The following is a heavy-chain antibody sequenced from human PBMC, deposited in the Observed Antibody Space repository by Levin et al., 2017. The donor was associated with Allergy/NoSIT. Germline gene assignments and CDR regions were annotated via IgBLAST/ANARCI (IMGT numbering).Heavy chain of an antibody. J-gene: IGHJ4*02. D-gene: IGHD2-2*01. CDR3: TRDNYAFLHDY. V-gene: IGHV1-2*02. Sequence: ASVKVSCEASGYTFTDYYMHWVRQAPGQGLEWMGWINTNDGGTNYAQKFRGRVTMTRDTSISTAYMVLSGLRSDDTAVYYCTRDNYAFLHDYWGQGTLVTVSS. CDR1: GYTFTDYY. CDR2: INTNDGGT.